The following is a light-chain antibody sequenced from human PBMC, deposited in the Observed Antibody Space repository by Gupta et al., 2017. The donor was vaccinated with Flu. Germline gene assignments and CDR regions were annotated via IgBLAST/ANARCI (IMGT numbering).Light chain of an antibody. J-gene: IGLJ3*02. V-gene: IGLV3-25*03. Sequence: SYELTQPPSVSVSPGQTATITCSGDTLSTQYTYWYQQKPGQAPVLVIFKDTERPSGIPERFSGSNSGTAVTLTIGGVQAEDEAAYYCQSADNSGTYVVFGGGTKLTVL. CDR1: TLSTQY. CDR3: QSADNSGTYVV. CDR2: KDT.